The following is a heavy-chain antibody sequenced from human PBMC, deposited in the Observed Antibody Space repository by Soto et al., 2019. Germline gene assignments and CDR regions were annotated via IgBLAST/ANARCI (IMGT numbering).Heavy chain of an antibody. CDR1: GFTFSSYA. Sequence: PGGSLRLSCAASGFTFSSYAMSWVRQAPGKGLEWVSAISGSGGSTYYADSVKGRFTISRDNSKNTLYLQMNSLRAEDTAVYYCAKDMVFVVVPAAMVFDYWGQGTLVTVSS. D-gene: IGHD2-2*01. CDR2: ISGSGGST. CDR3: AKDMVFVVVPAAMVFDY. V-gene: IGHV3-23*01. J-gene: IGHJ4*02.